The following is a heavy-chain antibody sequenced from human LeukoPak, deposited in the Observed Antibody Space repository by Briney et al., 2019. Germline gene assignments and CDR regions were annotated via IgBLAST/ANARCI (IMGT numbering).Heavy chain of an antibody. CDR2: INHSGST. CDR3: ARQYCSSTSCYMSFDY. Sequence: SETLSLTCAVYGGSFSGYYWSWIRQPPGKGLEWIGEINHSGSTNYNPSLKSRVTISVDTSKNQFSLKLSSVTAADTAVYYCARQYCSSTSCYMSFDYWGQGTLVTVSS. V-gene: IGHV4-34*01. CDR1: GGSFSGYY. D-gene: IGHD2-2*02. J-gene: IGHJ4*02.